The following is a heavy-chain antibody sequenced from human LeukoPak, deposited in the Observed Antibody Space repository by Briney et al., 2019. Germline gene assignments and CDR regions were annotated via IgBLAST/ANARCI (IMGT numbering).Heavy chain of an antibody. CDR1: GYTFTSYA. J-gene: IGHJ3*02. V-gene: IGHV1-3*01. D-gene: IGHD5-24*01. CDR2: INAGNGNT. CDR3: AREGIRDGYNKHAFDI. Sequence: ASVKVSCKASGYTFTSYAMHWVRQAPGQRLEWMGWINAGNGNTKYSQKFQGRVTITRDTSASTAYMELSSLRSEDTAVYYCAREGIRDGYNKHAFDIWGQGTMVTVSS.